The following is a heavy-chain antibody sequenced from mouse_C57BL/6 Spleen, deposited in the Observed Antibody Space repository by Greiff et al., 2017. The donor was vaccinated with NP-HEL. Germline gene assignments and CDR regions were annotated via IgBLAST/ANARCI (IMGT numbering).Heavy chain of an antibody. CDR2: IYPSDSET. J-gene: IGHJ2*01. Sequence: VQLQQPGAELVRPGSSVKLSCKASGYTFTSYWMDWVKQRPGQGLEWIGNIYPSDSETHYNQKFKDKATLTVDKSSSTAYMQLSSLTSEDSAVYYCARKDTTALDYWGQGTTLTVSS. D-gene: IGHD1-2*01. V-gene: IGHV1-61*01. CDR1: GYTFTSYW. CDR3: ARKDTTALDY.